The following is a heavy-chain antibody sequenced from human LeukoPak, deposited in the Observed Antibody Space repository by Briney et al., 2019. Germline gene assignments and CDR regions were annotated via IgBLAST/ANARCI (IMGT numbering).Heavy chain of an antibody. V-gene: IGHV3-9*01. CDR2: ISWNSGSI. CDR3: AKSWNYDYETYNWFDP. Sequence: PGGSLRLSCAASGFTFSSYSMNWVRQAPGKGLEWVSGISWNSGSIGYADSVKGRFTISRDNAKNSLYLQMNSLRAEDTALYYCAKSWNYDYETYNWFDPWGQGTLVTVSS. D-gene: IGHD1-7*01. J-gene: IGHJ5*02. CDR1: GFTFSSYS.